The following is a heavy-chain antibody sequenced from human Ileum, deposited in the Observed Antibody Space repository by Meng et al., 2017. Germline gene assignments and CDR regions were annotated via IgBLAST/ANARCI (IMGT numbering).Heavy chain of an antibody. CDR1: GYTLNDYI. V-gene: IGHV1-3*01. CDR3: ARGFCSDGVRSNWALDY. J-gene: IGHJ4*02. D-gene: IGHD2-8*01. Sequence: QVQRWQVGARVKKPWASVKVSCKASGYTLNDYIMHWVRQAPGQRLEWMGWINPDTGNKRTSQKFQDRVTLTWDTSASTAYMDLSSLGSGDTAVYYCARGFCSDGVRSNWALDYWGQGTLVTVSS. CDR2: INPDTGNK.